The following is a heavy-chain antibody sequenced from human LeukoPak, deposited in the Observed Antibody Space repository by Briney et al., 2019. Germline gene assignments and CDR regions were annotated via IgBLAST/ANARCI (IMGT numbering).Heavy chain of an antibody. V-gene: IGHV3-33*01. CDR1: GCTFSSYG. CDR3: ARDENTAMVPNAYFDY. Sequence: GGSLRLSCAASGCTFSSYGMHWVRQAPGKGLEWVSVIWYDGSNKYYADSVKGRFTISRDNSKNTLYLQMNSLRAEDTAVYYCARDENTAMVPNAYFDYWGQGTLVTVSS. D-gene: IGHD5-18*01. CDR2: IWYDGSNK. J-gene: IGHJ4*02.